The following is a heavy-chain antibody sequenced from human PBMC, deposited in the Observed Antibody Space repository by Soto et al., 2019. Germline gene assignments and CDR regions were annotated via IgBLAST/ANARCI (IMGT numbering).Heavy chain of an antibody. CDR2: IKSRSDGGTP. CDR1: GFTLSNAW. CDR3: TTDTRRISVFGVPWDS. Sequence: GGSLRLSCAASGFTLSNAWMNWVRHTPGRGLEWVGRIKSRSDGGTPDYGAPVKGRFTISRDDSLNTVYLQMNSLTAEDTGVYYCTTDTRRISVFGVPWDSWGQGTLVTVSS. V-gene: IGHV3-15*01. J-gene: IGHJ4*02. D-gene: IGHD3-3*01.